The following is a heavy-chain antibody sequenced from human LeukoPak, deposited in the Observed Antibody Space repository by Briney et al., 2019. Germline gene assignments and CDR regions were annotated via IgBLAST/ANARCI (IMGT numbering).Heavy chain of an antibody. Sequence: GGSLRLSCAASGFTFSSYAMRWVRQAPGKGLEWVSDISGSGGATNYADSVKGRFTISRDNSKNTLYLQMNSLRAEDTAVYYCAKATITMIVVVIPGYYMDAWGKGTTVTVSS. CDR1: GFTFSSYA. J-gene: IGHJ6*03. D-gene: IGHD3-22*01. V-gene: IGHV3-23*01. CDR2: ISGSGGAT. CDR3: AKATITMIVVVIPGYYMDA.